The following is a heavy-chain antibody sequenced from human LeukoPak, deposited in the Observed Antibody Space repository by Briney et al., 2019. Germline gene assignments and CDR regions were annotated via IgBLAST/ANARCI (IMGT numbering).Heavy chain of an antibody. CDR3: ARGVPPDY. J-gene: IGHJ4*02. Sequence: PSETLSLTCIVSGGSMVNSGYYWGWIRQPPGKGLEWIGYIYYSGSTNYNPSLKSRVTISVDTSKNQFSLKLSSVTAADTAVYYCARGVPPDYWGQGTLVTVSS. CDR1: GGSMVNSGYY. D-gene: IGHD4/OR15-4a*01. CDR2: IYYSGST. V-gene: IGHV4-61*08.